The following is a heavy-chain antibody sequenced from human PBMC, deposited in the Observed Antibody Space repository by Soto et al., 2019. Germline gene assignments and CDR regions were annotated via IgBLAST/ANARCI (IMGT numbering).Heavy chain of an antibody. D-gene: IGHD1-26*01. Sequence: QVQLVQSGAEVKKPGASVKVSCQTSGYTFTSYYIHWVRQAPGQGLAWMGIINPSGGYTKYSKKFQGRGTMTRDAATNIVYMELSSLTSESTAGYFCAGSRSMGDWRASVTTSAYDMDVWGQGTTVTVS. V-gene: IGHV1-46*01. J-gene: IGHJ6*02. CDR2: INPSGGYT. CDR1: GYTFTSYY. CDR3: AGSRSMGDWRASVTTSAYDMDV.